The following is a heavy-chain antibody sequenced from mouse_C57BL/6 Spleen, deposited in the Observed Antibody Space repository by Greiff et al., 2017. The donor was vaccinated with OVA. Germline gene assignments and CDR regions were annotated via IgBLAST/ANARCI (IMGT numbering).Heavy chain of an antibody. CDR3: AKTGYYDYGFAY. CDR1: GFSLTSYG. Sequence: VQVVESGPGLVQPSQSLSITCTVSGFSLTSYGVHWVRQPPGKGLEWLGVIWSGGSTDYNAAFISRLSISKDNSKSQVFFKMNSLQADDTAIYYCAKTGYYDYGFAYWGQGTLVTVSA. CDR2: IWSGGST. J-gene: IGHJ3*01. V-gene: IGHV2-4*01. D-gene: IGHD2-4*01.